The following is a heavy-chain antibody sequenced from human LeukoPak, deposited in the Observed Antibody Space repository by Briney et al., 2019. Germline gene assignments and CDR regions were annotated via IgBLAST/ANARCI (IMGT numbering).Heavy chain of an antibody. Sequence: SETLSLTCTVSGGSISSGGYYWSWIRQHPGKGLEWIGYIYYSGSTYYNPSLKSRVTISVDTSKNQFSLKLTSVTAADTAVYYCARDRDGYSRYFDYWGQGTLVTVSS. CDR3: ARDRDGYSRYFDY. V-gene: IGHV4-31*03. CDR1: GGSISSGGYY. J-gene: IGHJ4*02. CDR2: IYYSGST. D-gene: IGHD5-18*01.